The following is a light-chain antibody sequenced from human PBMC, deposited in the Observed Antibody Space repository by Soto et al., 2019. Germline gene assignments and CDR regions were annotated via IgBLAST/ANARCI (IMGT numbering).Light chain of an antibody. CDR1: PAINND. V-gene: IGKV1-33*01. Sequence: DIQMTQSPCSLSASVGDRVTITCQASPAINNDLTWYQQKPGQPPKLLLYGTSILETGVPSRFSGSGSGKHFTFPISILQPEDITTYYCQQYDNVPTFGQGTKLEMK. CDR2: GTS. J-gene: IGKJ2*01. CDR3: QQYDNVPT.